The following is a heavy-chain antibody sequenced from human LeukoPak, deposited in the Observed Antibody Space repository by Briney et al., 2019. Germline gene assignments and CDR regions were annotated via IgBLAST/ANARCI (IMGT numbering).Heavy chain of an antibody. V-gene: IGHV4-59*01. CDR1: GGSISSYY. J-gene: IGHJ4*02. CDR2: IYYSGST. Sequence: SETLSLXCTVSGGSISSYYWSWSRQPPGKGLEWIGYIYYSGSTNYNPSLKSRVTISVDTSKNQFSLKLSSVTAADTAVYYCARDPCPGWFGEKGVFDYWGQGTLVTVSS. CDR3: ARDPCPGWFGEKGVFDY. D-gene: IGHD3-10*01.